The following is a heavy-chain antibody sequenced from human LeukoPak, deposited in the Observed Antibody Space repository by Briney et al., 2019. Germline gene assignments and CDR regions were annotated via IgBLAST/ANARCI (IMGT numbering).Heavy chain of an antibody. D-gene: IGHD6-19*01. J-gene: IGHJ4*02. CDR2: ISGSGGST. CDR3: AKDRRYSSGWHTH. CDR1: GFTFSSYA. V-gene: IGHV3-23*01. Sequence: SGGSLRLSCAASGFTFSSYAMSWVRQAPGKGLEWVSAISGSGGSTYYADSVKGRFTISRDNSKNTLYLQMNSLRAEDTAVYYCAKDRRYSSGWHTHWGQGTLVTVSS.